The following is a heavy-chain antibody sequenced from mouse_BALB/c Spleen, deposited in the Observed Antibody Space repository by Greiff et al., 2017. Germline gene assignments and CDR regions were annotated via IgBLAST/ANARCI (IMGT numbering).Heavy chain of an antibody. CDR3: NAHYDGSPVYFDY. CDR2: IDPENGDT. Sequence: VQLQQSGAELVRSGASVKLSCTASGFNIKDYYMHWVKQRPEQGLEWIGWIDPENGDTEYAPKFQGKATMTADTSSNTAYLQLSSLTSEDTAVYYCNAHYDGSPVYFDYWGQGTTLTVAS. D-gene: IGHD1-1*01. V-gene: IGHV14-4*02. CDR1: GFNIKDYY. J-gene: IGHJ2*01.